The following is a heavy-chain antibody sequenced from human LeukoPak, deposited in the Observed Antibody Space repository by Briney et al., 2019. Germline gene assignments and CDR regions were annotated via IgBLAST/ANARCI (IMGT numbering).Heavy chain of an antibody. V-gene: IGHV1-2*02. CDR1: GYTLTELS. CDR3: ARDVGEYCSSTNCYASHY. D-gene: IGHD2-2*01. CDR2: INPNSGGT. Sequence: GASVKVSCKVSGYTLTELSMHWVRQAPGKGLEWMGWINPNSGGTNYAQKFQGGVTMTRDTSITTAYMELSSLRSDDTAVYYCARDVGEYCSSTNCYASHYWGQGTLVTVSS. J-gene: IGHJ4*02.